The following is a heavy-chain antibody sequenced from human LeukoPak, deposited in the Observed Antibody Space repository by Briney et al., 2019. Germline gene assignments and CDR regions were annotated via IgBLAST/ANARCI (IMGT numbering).Heavy chain of an antibody. V-gene: IGHV3-48*04. J-gene: IGHJ4*02. D-gene: IGHD6-13*01. CDR1: GFTFSSYS. CDR3: ARGMIAAALDY. CDR2: ISSSSSTI. Sequence: GGSLRLSCAASGFTFSSYSMNWVRQAPGKGLEWVSYISSSSSTIYYADSVKGRFTISRDNAKNSLYLQMNSLRAEDTAVYYCARGMIAAALDYWGQGTLVTVSS.